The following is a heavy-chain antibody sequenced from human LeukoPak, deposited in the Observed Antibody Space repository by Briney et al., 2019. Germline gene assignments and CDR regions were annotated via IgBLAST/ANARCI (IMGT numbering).Heavy chain of an antibody. D-gene: IGHD3-16*01. V-gene: IGHV3-74*01. Sequence: GGSLRLSCGASGLTFNTYWIHWVRQAPGKGLVWVSQIKFDGSLASYADSVKGRFTISRDNTKNTLYLQMNSLRSEDTGVYYCVAGHYDSRMYFDLWGRGTLVIVSS. CDR3: VAGHYDSRMYFDL. CDR1: GLTFNTYW. CDR2: IKFDGSLA. J-gene: IGHJ2*01.